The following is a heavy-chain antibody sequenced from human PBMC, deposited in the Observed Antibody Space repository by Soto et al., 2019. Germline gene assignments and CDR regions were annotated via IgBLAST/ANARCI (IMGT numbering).Heavy chain of an antibody. CDR3: AREGYYGSGSDIYYYYYYGMDV. CDR1: GGSFSGYY. Sequence: PSETLSLTCSVYGGSFSGYYWSWIRTPPGKGLEWIGEINHSGSTNYNPSLKSRVTISVDTSKNQFSLKLSSVTAADTAVYYCAREGYYGSGSDIYYYYYYGMDVWGQGTTVTSP. CDR2: INHSGST. D-gene: IGHD3-10*01. J-gene: IGHJ6*02. V-gene: IGHV4-34*01.